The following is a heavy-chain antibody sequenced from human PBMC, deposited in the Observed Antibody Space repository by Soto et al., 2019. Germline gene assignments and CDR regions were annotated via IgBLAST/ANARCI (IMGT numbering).Heavy chain of an antibody. Sequence: GGSLRLSCAASGFTFSGFAMNWVRQPPGKGLEWVSSVDYTGSYTFYAASVKGRFTISRDNSKNMVYLELNSLRAEDTAVYYCEKAREVGATTYFDYWAQGTLVTVSS. D-gene: IGHD1-26*01. CDR1: GFTFSGFA. CDR2: VDYTGSYT. CDR3: EKAREVGATTYFDY. V-gene: IGHV3-23*01. J-gene: IGHJ4*02.